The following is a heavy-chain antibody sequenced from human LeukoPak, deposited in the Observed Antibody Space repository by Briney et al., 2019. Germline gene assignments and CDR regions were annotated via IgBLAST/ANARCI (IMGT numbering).Heavy chain of an antibody. CDR3: AKAELQRWFDP. CDR1: GFTFSDFH. V-gene: IGHV3-23*01. D-gene: IGHD1-26*01. Sequence: GGSLRLSCVVSGFTFSDFHMSWLRQAPGKGLEWVSAISGSGGSTYYADSVKGRFTISRDNSKNTLYLQMNSLRAEDTAVYYCAKAELQRWFDPWGQGTLVTVSS. J-gene: IGHJ5*02. CDR2: ISGSGGST.